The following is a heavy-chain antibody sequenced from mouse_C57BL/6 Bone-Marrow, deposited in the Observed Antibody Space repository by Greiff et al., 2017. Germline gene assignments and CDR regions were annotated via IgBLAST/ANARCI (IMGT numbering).Heavy chain of an antibody. J-gene: IGHJ2*01. CDR3: AREAYDGYYMDY. Sequence: EVQLQESGPGLVKPSQSLSLTCSVTGYSITSGYYWNWIRQFPGNKLEWMGYISYDGSNNYNPSLKNRISITRDTSKNQFFLKLNSVTTEDTATYYCAREAYDGYYMDYWGQGTTLTVSS. V-gene: IGHV3-6*01. CDR2: ISYDGSN. D-gene: IGHD2-3*01. CDR1: GYSITSGYY.